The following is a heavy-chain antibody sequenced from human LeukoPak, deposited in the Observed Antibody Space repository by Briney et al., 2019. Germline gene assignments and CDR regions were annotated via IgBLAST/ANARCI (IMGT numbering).Heavy chain of an antibody. J-gene: IGHJ4*02. CDR2: ISSSSSTI. D-gene: IGHD6-6*01. CDR1: GFTFSSYS. Sequence: GGSLRLSCAASGFTFSSYSMNWVRQAPGKGLEWVSYISSSSSTIYYADSVKGRFTISRDNAKNSLYLQMNSLRAEDTAVYYCARGQYSSSFPVPDYFDYWGQGTLVTVSS. CDR3: ARGQYSSSFPVPDYFDY. V-gene: IGHV3-48*01.